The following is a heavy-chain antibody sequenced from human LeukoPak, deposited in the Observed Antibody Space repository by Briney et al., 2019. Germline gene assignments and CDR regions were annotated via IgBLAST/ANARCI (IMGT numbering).Heavy chain of an antibody. CDR2: LSGSGGIT. CDR3: VKHYYDSSGYYYYYMDI. J-gene: IGHJ6*03. V-gene: IGHV3-23*01. CDR1: GFTFSSYA. D-gene: IGHD3-22*01. Sequence: GGSLRLSCAASGFTFSSYAMSWVRQAPGKGLEWVSALSGSGGITYFADSVKGRFTISRDNSKNTLYLQMNSLRAEDTAVYYCVKHYYDSSGYYYYYMDIWGKGTTVTVSS.